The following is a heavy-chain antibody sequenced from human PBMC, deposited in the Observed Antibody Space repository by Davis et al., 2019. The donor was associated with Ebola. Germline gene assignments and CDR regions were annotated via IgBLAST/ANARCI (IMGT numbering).Heavy chain of an antibody. V-gene: IGHV1-46*01. D-gene: IGHD6-19*01. CDR3: ARDKVGIAVAGFWESFDY. J-gene: IGHJ4*02. CDR1: GYTLTSYY. Sequence: ASVKVSCKASGYTLTSYYMHWVRQAPAQGLEWMGIINPSGCSTSYAQKFQGRVTMTRDTSTSTVYMELSSLRSEDTAVYYCARDKVGIAVAGFWESFDYWGQGTLVTVSS. CDR2: INPSGCST.